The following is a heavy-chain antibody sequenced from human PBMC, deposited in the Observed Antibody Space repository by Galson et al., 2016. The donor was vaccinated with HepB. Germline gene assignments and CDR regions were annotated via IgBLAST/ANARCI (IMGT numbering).Heavy chain of an antibody. V-gene: IGHV3-23*01. D-gene: IGHD6-19*01. CDR2: ISGSASRT. J-gene: IGHJ4*02. Sequence: LRLSCAASGFTFSSFAMSWVRQAPGKGLEWVAAISGSASRTYSAGSVKGRFTISRDNSKNTLYLLMNSLRAEDTAIYYCAKDQRYMESSGWYDFDFWGQGTLVIVAS. CDR1: GFTFSSFA. CDR3: AKDQRYMESSGWYDFDF.